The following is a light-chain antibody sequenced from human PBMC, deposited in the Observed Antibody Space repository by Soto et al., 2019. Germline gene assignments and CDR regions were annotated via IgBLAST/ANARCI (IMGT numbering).Light chain of an antibody. J-gene: IGKJ3*01. CDR1: QSIGSY. CDR3: QQRSSWPLFT. CDR2: DTS. Sequence: EIVLTQSPATLSLSPGERATLSCRASQSIGSYLAWYQQKPGQAPRLLIYDTSNRATAIPARFSGSGSGTAFTLTISSLEPEDLAVYYCQQRSSWPLFTFGPGTKVNLK. V-gene: IGKV3-11*01.